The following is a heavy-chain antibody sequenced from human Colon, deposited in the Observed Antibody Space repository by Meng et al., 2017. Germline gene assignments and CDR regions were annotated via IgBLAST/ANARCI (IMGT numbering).Heavy chain of an antibody. J-gene: IGHJ6*02. D-gene: IGHD2/OR15-2a*01. Sequence: ASVKVSCKTSGYTFPGHYLHWVRQAPGQGLEWMGRISLNSGDTNYAQKFRGRVTLTKDTSIATSYMELSSLISDDTAVYYCGRPWAHNEYCMDVWGQGTTVTVSS. CDR3: GRPWAHNEYCMDV. V-gene: IGHV1-2*06. CDR1: GYTFPGHY. CDR2: ISLNSGDT.